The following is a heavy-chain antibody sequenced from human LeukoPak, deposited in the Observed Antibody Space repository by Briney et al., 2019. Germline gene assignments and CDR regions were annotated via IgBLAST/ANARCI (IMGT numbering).Heavy chain of an antibody. J-gene: IGHJ3*02. CDR2: ISGSGGGT. CDR3: AKSPYSGAARGAFDI. CDR1: GFTFSTYA. V-gene: IGHV3-23*01. Sequence: TGGSLRLSCAASGFTFSTYAMNWVRQAPGKGLEWVSVISGSGGGTYYADSVKGRFTISRDDSKNMLFLQMNSLRAEDTALYYCAKSPYSGAARGAFDIWGQGTMVTVSS. D-gene: IGHD6-6*01.